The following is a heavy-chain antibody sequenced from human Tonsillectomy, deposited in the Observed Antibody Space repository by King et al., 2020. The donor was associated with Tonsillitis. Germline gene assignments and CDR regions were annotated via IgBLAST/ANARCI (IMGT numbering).Heavy chain of an antibody. V-gene: IGHV1-69*01. CDR2: IIALFGTAKG. CDR3: ARGVNYYDNSGPFYFDY. J-gene: IGHJ4*02. CDR1: GGTFNYYA. D-gene: IGHD3-22*01. Sequence: QLVQSGAEVKKPGSSVKVSCKPSGGTFNYYAISWVRQAPGQGLEWMGGIIALFGTAKGNYAQKFQGRVTITADESTTTAYMELSSLRSEDTAVYYCARGVNYYDNSGPFYFDYWGQGTLVTVS.